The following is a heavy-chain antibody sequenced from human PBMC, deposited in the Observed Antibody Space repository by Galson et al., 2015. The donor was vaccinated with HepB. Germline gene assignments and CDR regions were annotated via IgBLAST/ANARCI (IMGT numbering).Heavy chain of an antibody. CDR3: ARGSSGWTNWFDP. CDR1: GGTFSSYA. Sequence: SVKVSCKASGGTFSSYAISWVRQAPGQGLEWMGGIIPIFGTANYAQKFQGRVTITADESTSTAYMELSSLRSEDTAVYYCARGSSGWTNWFDPWGQGTLVTVSS. J-gene: IGHJ5*02. D-gene: IGHD6-19*01. CDR2: IIPIFGTA. V-gene: IGHV1-69*13.